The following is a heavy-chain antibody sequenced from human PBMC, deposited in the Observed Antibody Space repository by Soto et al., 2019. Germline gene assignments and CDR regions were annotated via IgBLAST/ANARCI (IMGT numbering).Heavy chain of an antibody. V-gene: IGHV4-59*11. J-gene: IGHJ4*02. CDR3: ARADPDASVGY. Sequence: PAETLSLTCTVSGGSMSSHYWTWVRQPPGKGLEWIVYISYSGSTYYNPSLKSRVTISADTSRNQFSLKLSSVIAADTAVYYCARADPDASVGYWGQGTLVTVSS. CDR1: GGSMSSHY. CDR2: ISYSGST. D-gene: IGHD3-16*01.